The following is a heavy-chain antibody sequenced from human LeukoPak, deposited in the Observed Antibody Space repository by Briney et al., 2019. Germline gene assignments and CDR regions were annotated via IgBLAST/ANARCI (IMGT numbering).Heavy chain of an antibody. CDR1: GGTFSSYA. D-gene: IGHD1-26*01. CDR3: ARGGSGSYVNIDY. CDR2: IIPIFGTA. J-gene: IGHJ4*02. V-gene: IGHV1-69*01. Sequence: EASVKVSCKASGGTFSSYAISWVRQAPGQGLEWMGGIIPIFGTANYAQKFQGRVTITADESTGTAYMELSSLRSEDTAVYYCARGGSGSYVNIDYWGQGTLVTVSS.